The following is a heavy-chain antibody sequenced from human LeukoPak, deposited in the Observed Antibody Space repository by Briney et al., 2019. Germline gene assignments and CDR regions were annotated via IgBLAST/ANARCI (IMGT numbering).Heavy chain of an antibody. J-gene: IGHJ4*02. D-gene: IGHD5-18*01. V-gene: IGHV3-30*18. Sequence: PGGSLRLSCAASGFAFSSYGMHWVCQAPGKGLEWVAGISYDGRSKEYVDSVKGRFTISRDNSKNTLYLQMNSLKAEDTAVYYCAKDRGYSHGFDYWGQGTLVTVSS. CDR3: AKDRGYSHGFDY. CDR1: GFAFSSYG. CDR2: ISYDGRSK.